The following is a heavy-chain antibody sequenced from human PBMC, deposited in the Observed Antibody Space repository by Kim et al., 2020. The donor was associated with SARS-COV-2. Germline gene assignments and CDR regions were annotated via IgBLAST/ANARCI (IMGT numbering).Heavy chain of an antibody. Sequence: YAVTRKSRITINPDTSQNQFSLQLDSVTPEDTAVYYCARTNWGSGRGIDYWGQGILVTVSS. J-gene: IGHJ4*02. D-gene: IGHD7-27*01. V-gene: IGHV6-1*01. CDR3: ARTNWGSGRGIDY.